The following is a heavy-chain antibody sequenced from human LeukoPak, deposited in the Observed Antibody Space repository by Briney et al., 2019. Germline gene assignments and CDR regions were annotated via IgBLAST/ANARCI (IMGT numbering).Heavy chain of an antibody. V-gene: IGHV4-61*02. CDR1: GGSINSGNYY. CDR3: ARDRSAMVLIDH. Sequence: SETLSLTCTVSGGSINSGNYYWSWIRQPAGRGLEWIGRIYSSGNTDYNPSLKSRVTISVDTSKNQFSLNLSSVTAADTAVYYCARDRSAMVLIDHWGQGTLVTVSS. D-gene: IGHD5-18*01. CDR2: IYSSGNT. J-gene: IGHJ4*02.